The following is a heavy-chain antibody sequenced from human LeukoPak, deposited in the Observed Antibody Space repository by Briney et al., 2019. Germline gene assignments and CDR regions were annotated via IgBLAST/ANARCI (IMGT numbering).Heavy chain of an antibody. CDR3: ARSRPGSSDY. CDR2: IYYSGST. V-gene: IGHV4-59*01. J-gene: IGHJ4*02. CDR1: GGSISSYY. D-gene: IGHD7-27*01. Sequence: PSETLSLTCTVSGGSISSYYWSWIRQPPGKGLEWIGYIYYSGSTNYNPSLKSRVTISVDTSKNQFSLKLSSVTAADTAVYYCARSRPGSSDYWGQGALVTASS.